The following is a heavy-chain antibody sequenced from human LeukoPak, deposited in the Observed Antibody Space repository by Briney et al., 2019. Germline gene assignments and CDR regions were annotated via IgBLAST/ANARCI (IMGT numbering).Heavy chain of an antibody. CDR2: ISSSSSTI. CDR1: GFTFSSYS. Sequence: GGSLRLSCAASGFTFSSYSMNWVRQAPGKGLEWVSFISSSSSTIYYADSVKGRFTISRDNAKNSLYLQMNSLRAEDTAVYYRARDRGGSYSTIDYWGQGTLVTVSS. V-gene: IGHV3-48*04. D-gene: IGHD1-26*01. J-gene: IGHJ4*02. CDR3: ARDRGGSYSTIDY.